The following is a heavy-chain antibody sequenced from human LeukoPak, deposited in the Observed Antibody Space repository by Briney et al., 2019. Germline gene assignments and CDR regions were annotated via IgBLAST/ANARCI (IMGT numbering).Heavy chain of an antibody. J-gene: IGHJ4*02. CDR2: INHSGST. CDR3: ARDNSYGPFDY. CDR1: GGSFSGYY. Sequence: PSETLSLTCAVYGGSFSGYYWSWIRQPPGKGLEWIGEINHSGSTNYNPSLKSRVTISVDTSKNQFSLKLSSVTAADTAVYYCARDNSYGPFDYWGQGTLVTVSS. V-gene: IGHV4-34*01. D-gene: IGHD5-18*01.